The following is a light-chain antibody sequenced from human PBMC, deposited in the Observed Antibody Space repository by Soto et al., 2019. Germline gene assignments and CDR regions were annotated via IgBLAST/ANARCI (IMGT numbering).Light chain of an antibody. CDR1: QSVLYSSDNKNY. V-gene: IGKV4-1*01. CDR3: QQYDNVGIT. J-gene: IGKJ5*01. CDR2: WAS. Sequence: DMVMPQSADSLALSLCESSTINCKSSQSVLYSSDNKNYLAWYQQKPGQPPKLLIYWASTRESGVPSRFSGHGSGTDFVFTISSLQPEDIGTYYCQQYDNVGITFGQGTGLEI.